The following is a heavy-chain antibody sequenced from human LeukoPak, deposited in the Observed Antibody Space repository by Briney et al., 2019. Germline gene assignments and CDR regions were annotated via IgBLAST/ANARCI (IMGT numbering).Heavy chain of an antibody. D-gene: IGHD6-13*01. CDR1: GGSISSYY. J-gene: IGHJ4*02. Sequence: PSETLSLTCTVSGGSISSYYWSWIRQPPGKGLEWIGYIYYSGSTNYNPSLKSRVSISVDTSKNQFSLKLTSVTAADTAVYYCARVDSSSWYAIDYWGQGTLVTVSS. V-gene: IGHV4-59*01. CDR3: ARVDSSSWYAIDY. CDR2: IYYSGST.